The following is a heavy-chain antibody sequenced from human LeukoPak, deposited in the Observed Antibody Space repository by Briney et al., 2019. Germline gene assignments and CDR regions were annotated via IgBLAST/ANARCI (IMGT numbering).Heavy chain of an antibody. J-gene: IGHJ5*02. D-gene: IGHD6-13*01. V-gene: IGHV4-38-2*02. CDR1: GYSISSGYY. CDR3: ARDPKWGYSSSWLGNWFDP. CDR2: IYHSGST. Sequence: SETLSLTCTVSGYSISSGYYWGWIRPPPGKGLEWIGSIYHSGSTYYNPSLKSRVTISVDTSKNQFSLKLSSVTAADTAVYYCARDPKWGYSSSWLGNWFDPWGQGTLVTVSS.